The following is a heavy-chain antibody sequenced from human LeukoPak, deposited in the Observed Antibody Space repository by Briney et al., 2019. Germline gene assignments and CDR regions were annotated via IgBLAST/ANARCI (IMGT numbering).Heavy chain of an antibody. J-gene: IGHJ4*02. V-gene: IGHV4-31*03. CDR3: ARNREQWYFDY. CDR1: GGSISSGGYY. CDR2: IYYSGST. D-gene: IGHD6-19*01. Sequence: SQTLSLTCTVSGGSISSGGYYWSWIRQHPGKGLEWIGYIYYSGSTYYNPSLKGRVTISVDTSRNQFSPKLSSVTAADTAVYYCARNREQWYFDYWGQGTLVTVFS.